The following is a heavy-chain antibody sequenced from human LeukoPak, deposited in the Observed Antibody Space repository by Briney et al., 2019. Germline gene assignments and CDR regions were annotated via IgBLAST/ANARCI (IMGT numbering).Heavy chain of an antibody. V-gene: IGHV4-4*07. CDR3: ARDSSSTFRYYYYYMDV. CDR1: GCSISSYY. J-gene: IGHJ6*03. CDR2: LYTSGST. D-gene: IGHD2-2*01. Sequence: PSETLSLTCTVSGCSISSYYWSWIRQPAGKGLEWIGRLYTSGSTNYNPSLKSRVTMSVDTSKNQFSLKLSSVTAADTAVYYCARDSSSTFRYYYYYMDVWGKGTTLTVSS.